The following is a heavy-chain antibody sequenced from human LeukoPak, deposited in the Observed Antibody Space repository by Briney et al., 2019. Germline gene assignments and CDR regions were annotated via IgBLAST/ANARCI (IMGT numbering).Heavy chain of an antibody. CDR2: ISAYNGDT. CDR1: GSTFTIYG. V-gene: IGHV1-18*01. CDR3: AWHYDAGKDDAFHI. D-gene: IGHD3-10*01. J-gene: IGHJ3*02. Sequence: ASVKVSCTASGSTFTIYGISWVRQAPGQGLEWMGWISAYNGDTNYAQKVQGRVTMTTETSTNTAYMELRSPRSDDTAVYYCAWHYDAGKDDAFHIWGQGTMVTVSS.